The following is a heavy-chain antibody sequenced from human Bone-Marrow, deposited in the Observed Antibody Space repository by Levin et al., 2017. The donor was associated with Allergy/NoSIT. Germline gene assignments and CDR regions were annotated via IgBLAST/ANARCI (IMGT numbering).Heavy chain of an antibody. CDR1: GFTFSSYG. D-gene: IGHD3-22*01. Sequence: GESLKISCAASGFTFSSYGMHWVRQAPGKGLEWVAVIWYDGSNKYYADSVKGRFTISRDNSKNTLYLQMNSLRAEDTAVYYCARDLGYLDYWGQGTLVTVSS. CDR2: IWYDGSNK. J-gene: IGHJ4*02. CDR3: ARDLGYLDY. V-gene: IGHV3-33*01.